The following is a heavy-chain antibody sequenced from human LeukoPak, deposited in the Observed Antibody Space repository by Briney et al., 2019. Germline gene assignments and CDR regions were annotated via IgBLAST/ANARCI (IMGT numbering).Heavy chain of an antibody. D-gene: IGHD6-13*01. CDR1: GFPFSSYG. Sequence: GVSLRLLCAPSGFPFSSYGMHCVRQAPGKGLEWLSYINSSNSYIFYADSVKGRHTLHRDHDKNSLSPQKNSLRREDTDVYYCAGGYSSSWYRFDPWGQGTLVTVSS. CDR2: INSSNSYI. CDR3: AGGYSSSWYRFDP. V-gene: IGHV3-21*01. J-gene: IGHJ5*02.